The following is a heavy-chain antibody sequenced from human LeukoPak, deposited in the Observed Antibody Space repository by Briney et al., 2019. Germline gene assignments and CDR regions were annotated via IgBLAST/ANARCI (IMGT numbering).Heavy chain of an antibody. D-gene: IGHD6-13*01. CDR2: MNPNSGNT. CDR3: ARVNSSSWYTTLYYGMDV. Sequence: ASVKVSCKASGYTFTSYDINWVRQATGQGLEWMGWMNPNSGNTGYAQKFQGRVTMTRNTSISTAYMELSSLRSEDTAVYYCARVNSSSWYTTLYYGMDVWGQGTRSPSP. V-gene: IGHV1-8*01. CDR1: GYTFTSYD. J-gene: IGHJ6*02.